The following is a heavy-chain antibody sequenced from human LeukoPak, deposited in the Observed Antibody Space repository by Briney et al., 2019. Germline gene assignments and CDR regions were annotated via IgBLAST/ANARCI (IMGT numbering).Heavy chain of an antibody. V-gene: IGHV4-34*01. D-gene: IGHD6-6*01. J-gene: IGHJ4*02. Sequence: PSETLSLTCTFQGESFNTSYWTWIRQPPGAGLDCIGGINHIGRATYNPPLRTGSPIPVTMPRQEFSLKLPSVTAADTAVFYCARARSLTVRLFDYWSQGTLVTVSS. CDR2: INHIGRA. CDR1: GESFNTSY. CDR3: ARARSLTVRLFDY.